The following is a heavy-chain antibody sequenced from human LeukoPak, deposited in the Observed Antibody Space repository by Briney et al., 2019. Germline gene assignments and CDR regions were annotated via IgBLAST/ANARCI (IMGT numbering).Heavy chain of an antibody. D-gene: IGHD4-17*01. V-gene: IGHV3-30*18. CDR2: ISYDGSNK. J-gene: IGHJ4*02. CDR1: GFTFSSYG. Sequence: GRSLRLSCAASGFTFSSYGMHWVRQAPGKGLEWVAVISYDGSNKYYADSVKGRFTISRDNSKNTLYLQMNSLRAEDTAVYYCAKDYGDYELDYWGQGTLVTVSS. CDR3: AKDYGDYELDY.